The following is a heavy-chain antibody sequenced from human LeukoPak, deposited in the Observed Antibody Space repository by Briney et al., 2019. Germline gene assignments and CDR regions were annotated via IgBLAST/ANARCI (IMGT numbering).Heavy chain of an antibody. CDR2: IYYSGTT. CDR3: ARDLYADHGGQWLDP. J-gene: IGHJ5*02. Sequence: SETLSLTCTVSVRSISSYYWNCIRQPPGKGLEWIGYIYYSGTTNYNPSLKSRVNLSVDTSKNQFSLNLSSVTAADTAVYYCARDLYADHGGQWLDPWGRGILVSVSS. D-gene: IGHD2-2*02. CDR1: VRSISSYY. V-gene: IGHV4-59*01.